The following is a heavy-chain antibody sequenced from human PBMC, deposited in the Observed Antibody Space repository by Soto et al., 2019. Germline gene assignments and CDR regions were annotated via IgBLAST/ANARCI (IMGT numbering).Heavy chain of an antibody. D-gene: IGHD3-3*01. CDR3: AREGGYDFWSGYLRTYYYYGMDV. Sequence: GGSLRLSCAASGFTFTRYSMNWVRQTPGKGLEWVSSISSTTNYIYYGDSMKGRFTISRDNAKNSLYLEMNSLRAEDTAVYYCAREGGYDFWSGYLRTYYYYGMDVWGQGTTVTVSS. CDR1: GFTFTRYS. CDR2: ISSTTNYI. V-gene: IGHV3-21*06. J-gene: IGHJ6*02.